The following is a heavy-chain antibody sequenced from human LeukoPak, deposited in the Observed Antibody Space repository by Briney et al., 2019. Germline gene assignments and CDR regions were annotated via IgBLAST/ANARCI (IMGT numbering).Heavy chain of an antibody. Sequence: SETLSLTCTVSGGSISSYYWSWIRQPPGKGLEWIGYIYYSGSTNYNPSLKSRVTISVDTSKNQFSLKLSSVTAADTAVYYCAREEQTIAAAGYYYYGMDVWGQGTTVTVSS. CDR3: AREEQTIAAAGYYYYGMDV. J-gene: IGHJ6*02. CDR1: GGSISSYY. CDR2: IYYSGST. V-gene: IGHV4-59*01. D-gene: IGHD6-13*01.